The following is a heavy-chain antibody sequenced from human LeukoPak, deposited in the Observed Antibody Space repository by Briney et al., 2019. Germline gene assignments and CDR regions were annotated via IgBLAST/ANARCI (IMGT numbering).Heavy chain of an antibody. CDR1: GYTFTGYY. J-gene: IGHJ4*02. D-gene: IGHD6-13*01. V-gene: IGHV1-2*02. CDR2: INPNSGGT. Sequence: GASVKVSCKASGYTFTGYYMHWVRQAPGQGLEWMGWINPNSGGTNYAQKFQGRVTMTRDTSISTAYMELSRLRSDDTAVYYCARDFSSWYFLDYWGQRTLVTLSS. CDR3: ARDFSSWYFLDY.